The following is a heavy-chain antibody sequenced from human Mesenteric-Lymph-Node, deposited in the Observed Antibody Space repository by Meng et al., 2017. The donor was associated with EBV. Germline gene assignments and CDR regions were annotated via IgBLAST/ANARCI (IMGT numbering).Heavy chain of an antibody. D-gene: IGHD2-2*02. CDR2: IDHSGSN. CDR3: ARVDYTKSLPFDY. CDR1: GGSFNDYS. J-gene: IGHJ4*02. V-gene: IGHV4-34*01. Sequence: LQQWGAGVLKPSETLSLTRAVYGGSFNDYSWTWIRHPPGKGLEWIGEIDHSGSNNYNPSLKSRVTMAVDTSKNQFSLKLASVTAADTAVYYCARVDYTKSLPFDYWGRGTLVTVSS.